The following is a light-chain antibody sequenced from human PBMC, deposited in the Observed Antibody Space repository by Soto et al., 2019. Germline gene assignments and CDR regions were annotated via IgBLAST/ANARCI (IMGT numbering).Light chain of an antibody. CDR3: HSYYSTLNGWI. V-gene: IGLV1-40*01. Sequence: QSALTQPPSVSGAPGQRVTISCTGSSSNIGAGYDVHWYQQLPGTAPKLLIFGNSNRPSGVPDRFSGSNSGTSASLAITGLQAEDEADYYCHSYYSTLNGWIFGGGTMLTVL. CDR1: SSNIGAGYD. CDR2: GNS. J-gene: IGLJ2*01.